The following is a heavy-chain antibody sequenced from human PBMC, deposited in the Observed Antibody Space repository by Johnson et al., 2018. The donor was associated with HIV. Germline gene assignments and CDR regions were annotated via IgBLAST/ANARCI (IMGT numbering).Heavy chain of an antibody. D-gene: IGHD1-26*01. CDR2: IWYDGSNK. Sequence: QVQLVESGGGVVQPGRSLRLSCAASGFTFSSYGMHWVRQAPGKGLEWVAVIWYDGSNKYYADSVKGRFTISRDNSKNTLYLQMNSLRAEDTAVYYCAKDLFTEREDDAFHIWGQGTMVIVSS. CDR3: AKDLFTEREDDAFHI. J-gene: IGHJ3*02. CDR1: GFTFSSYG. V-gene: IGHV3-33*06.